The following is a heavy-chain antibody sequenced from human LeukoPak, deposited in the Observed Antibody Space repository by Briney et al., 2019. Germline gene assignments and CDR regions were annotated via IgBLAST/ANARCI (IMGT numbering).Heavy chain of an antibody. CDR2: IYYSGST. Sequence: SETLSLTCTVSGGSISSSSYFWGWIRQPPGKGLEWIGYIYYSGSTNYNPSLKSRVTISVDTSKNQFSLKLSSVTAADTAVYYCHGYSYGSPFDYWGQGTLVTVSS. CDR1: GGSISSSSYF. CDR3: HGYSYGSPFDY. J-gene: IGHJ4*02. D-gene: IGHD5-18*01. V-gene: IGHV4-61*05.